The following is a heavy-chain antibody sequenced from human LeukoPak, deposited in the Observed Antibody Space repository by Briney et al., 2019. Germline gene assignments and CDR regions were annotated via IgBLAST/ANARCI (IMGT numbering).Heavy chain of an antibody. Sequence: SETLSLTCSVSGDSISSSTYYWGWIRQPPGKGLEWIGSIYYSGSTYYNPSLKSRLTLSPDMSNNEISLKLTSVTAADTAVYYCATGLGVFDYWGRGILVTVSS. CDR1: GDSISSSTYY. J-gene: IGHJ4*02. CDR3: ATGLGVFDY. CDR2: IYYSGST. D-gene: IGHD1-14*01. V-gene: IGHV4-39*07.